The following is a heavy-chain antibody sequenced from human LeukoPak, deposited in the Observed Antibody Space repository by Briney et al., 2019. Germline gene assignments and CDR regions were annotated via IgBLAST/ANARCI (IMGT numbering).Heavy chain of an antibody. Sequence: ASVKVSCKASGYTFTSYAMNWVRQAPGQGLEWMGWINTNTGNPTYAQGFTGRFVFSLDTSVSTAYLQISSLKAEDTAVYYCARSKVVGATSPHGYWGQGTLVTVSS. CDR2: INTNTGNP. CDR3: ARSKVVGATSPHGY. CDR1: GYTFTSYA. D-gene: IGHD1-26*01. V-gene: IGHV7-4-1*02. J-gene: IGHJ4*02.